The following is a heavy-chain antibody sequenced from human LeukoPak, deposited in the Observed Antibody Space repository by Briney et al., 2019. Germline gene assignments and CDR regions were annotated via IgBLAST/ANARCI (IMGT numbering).Heavy chain of an antibody. CDR1: GGSFSGYY. CDR3: ARGRGYSSSWYFWH. Sequence: PSETLSLTCAVYGGSFSGYYWSWIRQPPGKGLEWIGEINHSGSTNYNPSLKSRVTISVDTSKNQFSLKLSSVTAADTAVYYCARGRGYSSSWYFWHWGQGTLVTVSS. CDR2: INHSGST. J-gene: IGHJ4*02. D-gene: IGHD6-13*01. V-gene: IGHV4-34*01.